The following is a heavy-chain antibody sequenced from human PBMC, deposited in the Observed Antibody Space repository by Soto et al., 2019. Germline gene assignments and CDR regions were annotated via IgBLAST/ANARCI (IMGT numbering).Heavy chain of an antibody. Sequence: EVQLVESGGTVIQPGGSLRLSCAASGFIFDDFTMHWVRLLPGKGLQWVSYINWDGCITMYADSVKGRFTISRENTNRNLYLQMNSLGSDDTALYYFAKDEGAAVESPGDWGQGTLVTVSS. CDR1: GFIFDDFT. J-gene: IGHJ4*02. CDR2: INWDGCIT. V-gene: IGHV3-43*01. D-gene: IGHD6-13*01. CDR3: AKDEGAAVESPGD.